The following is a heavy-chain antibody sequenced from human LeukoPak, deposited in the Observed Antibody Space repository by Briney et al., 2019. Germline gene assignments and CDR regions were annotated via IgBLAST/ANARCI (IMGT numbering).Heavy chain of an antibody. Sequence: IPSETLSLTCTVSGGSISSSFCYWGWIRQPPGKGLEWIGSIYSSGSTNYNPSLKSRVTISVDTSKNQFSLKLSSVTAADTAVYYCARVPSTYDFWSGYYSNYYYYMDVWGKGTTVTVSS. CDR1: GGSISSSFCY. J-gene: IGHJ6*03. D-gene: IGHD3-3*01. CDR3: ARVPSTYDFWSGYYSNYYYYMDV. CDR2: IYSSGST. V-gene: IGHV4-39*07.